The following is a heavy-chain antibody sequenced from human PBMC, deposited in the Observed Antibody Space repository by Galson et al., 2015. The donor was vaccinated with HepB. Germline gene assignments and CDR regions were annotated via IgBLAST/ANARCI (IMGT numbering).Heavy chain of an antibody. D-gene: IGHD3-10*01. V-gene: IGHV3-15*01. CDR3: TYTPGGKKPGEYYYYYYGMDV. CDR1: GFTFSNAW. CDR2: IKSKTDGGTT. Sequence: SLRLSCAASGFTFSNAWMSWVRQAPGKGLEWVGRIKSKTDGGTTDYAAPVKGRFTISRDDSKNTLYLQMNSLKTEDTAVYYCTYTPGGKKPGEYYYYYYGMDVWGQGTTVTVSS. J-gene: IGHJ6*02.